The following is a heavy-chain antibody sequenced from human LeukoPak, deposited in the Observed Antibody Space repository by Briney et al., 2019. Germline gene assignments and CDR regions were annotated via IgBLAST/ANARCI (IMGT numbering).Heavy chain of an antibody. CDR3: ARARYSSSPFDY. J-gene: IGHJ4*02. CDR1: GGSISSYY. V-gene: IGHV4-59*01. D-gene: IGHD6-6*01. CDR2: IYDSGST. Sequence: SETLSLTCTVSGGSISSYYWSWIRQPPGKGLEWIGYIYDSGSTNYKPSLKSRVTISVDTSKNQFSLKLNSVTAADTALYYCARARYSSSPFDYWGQGTLVTVSS.